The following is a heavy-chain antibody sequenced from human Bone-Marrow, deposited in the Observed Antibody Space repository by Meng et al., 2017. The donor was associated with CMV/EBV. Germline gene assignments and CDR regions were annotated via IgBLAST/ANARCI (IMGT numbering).Heavy chain of an antibody. CDR3: ARVYDILTGYPIDD. D-gene: IGHD3-9*01. Sequence: GSLRLSCAASGFTFDSVGMSWVRQAPGQGLEWVASIRQDGGRIHYVDSVKGRFTISRDNAKNSLSLQMNYVRAEDTAVYYCARVYDILTGYPIDDWGQGTLVTVSS. CDR1: GFTFDSVG. V-gene: IGHV3-7*01. J-gene: IGHJ4*01. CDR2: IRQDGGRI.